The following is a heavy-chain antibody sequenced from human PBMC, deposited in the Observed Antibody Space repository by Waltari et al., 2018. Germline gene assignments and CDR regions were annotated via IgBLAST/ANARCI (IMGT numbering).Heavy chain of an antibody. CDR1: GYIFSIYG. CDR2: IYPYNGNT. D-gene: IGHD6-13*01. Sequence: QLVQSGAEVKKPGASVQVSCKSTGYIFSIYGITWVRKAPGKGLEWMGWIYPYNGNTKYEQNFQGRVTMTTDTSTTTAYMEIRSLRSDDTAIYYCARDDVDSSNFGGFWGQGTLVTVSS. CDR3: ARDDVDSSNFGGF. J-gene: IGHJ4*02. V-gene: IGHV1-18*01.